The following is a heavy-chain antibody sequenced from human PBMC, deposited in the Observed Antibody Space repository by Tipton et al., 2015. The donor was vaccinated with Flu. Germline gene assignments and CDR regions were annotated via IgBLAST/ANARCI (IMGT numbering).Heavy chain of an antibody. D-gene: IGHD1-26*01. CDR2: INRNGGRT. J-gene: IGHJ6*02. CDR1: GFTFDDYG. Sequence: SLRLSCAASGFTFDDYGMSWVRQAPGKGLEWVSGINRNGGRTGYADSVKGRFTISRDNTKKSLYLQMNSLRVEDTALYYCARQPEGGSYYGYYYGMDVWGQGTKVTVSS. V-gene: IGHV3-20*04. CDR3: ARQPEGGSYYGYYYGMDV.